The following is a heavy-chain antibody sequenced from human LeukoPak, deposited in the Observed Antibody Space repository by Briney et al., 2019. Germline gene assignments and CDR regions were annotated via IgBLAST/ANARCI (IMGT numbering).Heavy chain of an antibody. J-gene: IGHJ5*02. CDR3: ARTLLYYYDSSGLHP. Sequence: GGSLRLSCAASGFTFSSYSINWVRQAPGKGLEWASYISSSSSTIYYADSVKGRFTISRDNAKNSLYLQMNSLRAEDTAVYYCARTLLYYYDSSGLHPWGQGTLVTVSS. CDR1: GFTFSSYS. CDR2: ISSSSSTI. D-gene: IGHD3-22*01. V-gene: IGHV3-48*01.